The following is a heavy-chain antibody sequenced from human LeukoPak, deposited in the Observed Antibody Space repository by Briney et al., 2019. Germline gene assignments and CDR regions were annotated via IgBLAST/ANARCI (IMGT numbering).Heavy chain of an antibody. Sequence: PSETLSLTCTISGGSVSDYYWSWIRQSPGKGLEWIGYIYYTGSTTYNPSLKSRVTMSADTSKNQFSLNLNSVTAADPAVYYCAGGPEAETGTRPRFDYWDQGTLGTGS. V-gene: IGHV4-59*02. CDR2: IYYTGST. J-gene: IGHJ4*02. D-gene: IGHD1-14*01. CDR3: AGGPEAETGTRPRFDY. CDR1: GGSVSDYY.